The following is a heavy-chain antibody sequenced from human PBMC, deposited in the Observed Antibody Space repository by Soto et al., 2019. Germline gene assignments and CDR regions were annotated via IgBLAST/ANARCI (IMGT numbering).Heavy chain of an antibody. D-gene: IGHD2-15*01. CDR2: IYYSGIT. J-gene: IGHJ4*02. CDR3: ASGGSCYSRYCYFDY. Sequence: SETLSLTCTVSGGSISSYYWSWIRQPPGKGLEWIGYIYYSGITNYNPSLKSRVTISVDTSKNQFSLKLSSVTAADTAVYYCASGGSCYSRYCYFDYWGQGTLVTVSS. V-gene: IGHV4-59*01. CDR1: GGSISSYY.